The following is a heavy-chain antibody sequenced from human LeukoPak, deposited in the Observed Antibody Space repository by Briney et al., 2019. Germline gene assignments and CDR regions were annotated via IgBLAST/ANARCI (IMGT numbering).Heavy chain of an antibody. CDR1: GGTFSSYA. Sequence: ASVKVSCKASGGTFSSYAISWVRQAPGQGLEWMGGIIPIFGTANYAQKFQGRVTITADESTSTAYMELSSLRSEDTAVYYCARVGCSSTSCYDVDGYYYYYMDVWGKGTTVTVSS. CDR2: IIPIFGTA. CDR3: ARVGCSSTSCYDVDGYYYYYMDV. D-gene: IGHD2-2*01. V-gene: IGHV1-69*13. J-gene: IGHJ6*03.